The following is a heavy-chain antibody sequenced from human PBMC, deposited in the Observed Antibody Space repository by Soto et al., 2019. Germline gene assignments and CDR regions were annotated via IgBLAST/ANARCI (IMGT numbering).Heavy chain of an antibody. CDR3: AKDPKYSSSSGGDY. V-gene: IGHV3-66*01. Sequence: LRLSCAASGFTVSNNYVNWVRQAPGKGLEWVSVCYSAGSTSYADSVKGRFTISRDNSKNTLYLQMNNLRVEDTAVYYCAKDPKYSSSSGGDYWGLGTLVTVSS. CDR1: GFTVSNNY. CDR2: CYSAGST. J-gene: IGHJ4*02. D-gene: IGHD6-6*01.